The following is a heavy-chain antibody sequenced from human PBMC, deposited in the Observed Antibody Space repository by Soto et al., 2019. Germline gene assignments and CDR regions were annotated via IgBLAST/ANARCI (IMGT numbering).Heavy chain of an antibody. Sequence: ASVKVSCKASGYTFTSYAMHWVRQAPGQRLEWMGWINAGNGNTKYSQKFQGRVTITRDTSASTAYMELSSLRSEDTAVYYCARSYSGYLPAVAGGGADTRGYWGQGTLVTVSS. CDR2: INAGNGNT. CDR1: GYTFTSYA. J-gene: IGHJ4*02. D-gene: IGHD5-12*01. V-gene: IGHV1-3*01. CDR3: ARSYSGYLPAVAGGGADTRGY.